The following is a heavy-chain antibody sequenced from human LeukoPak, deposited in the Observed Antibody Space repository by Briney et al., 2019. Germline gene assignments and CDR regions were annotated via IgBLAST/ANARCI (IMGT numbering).Heavy chain of an antibody. V-gene: IGHV3-48*02. CDR3: ASSGSYRFDY. J-gene: IGHJ4*02. Sequence: TGGSLRLPCAASGFTFSSYSMNWVRQAPGKGLEWVSHITASGTAMFYADSVKGRFTISRDNAKNSLYLQMNSLRDEDTAVYYCASSGSYRFDYWGQGTLVTVSS. D-gene: IGHD1-26*01. CDR1: GFTFSSYS. CDR2: ITASGTAM.